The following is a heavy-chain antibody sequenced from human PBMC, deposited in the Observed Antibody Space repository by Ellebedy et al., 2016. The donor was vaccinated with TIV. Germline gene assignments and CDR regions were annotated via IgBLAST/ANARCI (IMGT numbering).Heavy chain of an antibody. CDR2: ISDRGGRT. CDR1: GFTFSSYA. CDR3: AKDQGGGFGVGLHFDQ. D-gene: IGHD3-3*01. V-gene: IGHV3-23*01. J-gene: IGHJ4*02. Sequence: PGGSLRLSCEASGFTFSSYAMSWVRKAPGKGLECVSAISDRGGRTYYADSVKGRFTISRDNSKNTLYLQMNSLRVDDTAVYYCAKDQGGGFGVGLHFDQWGQGTLVTVSS.